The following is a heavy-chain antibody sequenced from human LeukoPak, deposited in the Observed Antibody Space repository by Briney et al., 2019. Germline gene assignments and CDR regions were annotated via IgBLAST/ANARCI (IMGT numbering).Heavy chain of an antibody. D-gene: IGHD3-22*01. CDR2: INHSGST. CDR1: GGSFSGYY. V-gene: IGHV4-34*01. J-gene: IGHJ4*02. Sequence: PSETLSLTCAVYGGSFSGYYWSWIRQPPGKGLEWIGEINHSGSTNYNPSLKSRVTISVDTSKNQFSLKLSSVTAADTAVYYCARTPIYYFDNSGYYNWGQGTLVTVSS. CDR3: ARTPIYYFDNSGYYN.